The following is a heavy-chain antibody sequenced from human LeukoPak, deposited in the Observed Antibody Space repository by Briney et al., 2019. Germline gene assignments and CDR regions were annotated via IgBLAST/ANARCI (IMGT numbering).Heavy chain of an antibody. V-gene: IGHV3-30-3*01. J-gene: IGHJ4*02. Sequence: PGRSLKLSCAASGFTFSSYAMHWVRQAPGKGLEWVAVISYDGSNKYYADSVKGRFTISRDNAKNTLYLQMNSLRAEDTAVYYCARSYGSGSYYAVSPSDYWGQGTLVTVSS. CDR2: ISYDGSNK. CDR3: ARSYGSGSYYAVSPSDY. D-gene: IGHD3-10*01. CDR1: GFTFSSYA.